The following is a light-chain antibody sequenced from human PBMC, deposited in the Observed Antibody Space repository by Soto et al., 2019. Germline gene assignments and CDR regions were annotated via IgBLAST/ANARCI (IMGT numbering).Light chain of an antibody. CDR2: DAS. CDR1: QNIWRL. V-gene: IGKV1-12*01. J-gene: IGKJ1*01. Sequence: DIQMTQSPSSVSASVGDRVTITCRASQNIWRLLAWYQQKPGKAPELLIYDASSLESGVPSRFSGSGSGTEFTLTISSLQSEDFAVYYCQQYNNWWTFGQGTKVDIK. CDR3: QQYNNWWT.